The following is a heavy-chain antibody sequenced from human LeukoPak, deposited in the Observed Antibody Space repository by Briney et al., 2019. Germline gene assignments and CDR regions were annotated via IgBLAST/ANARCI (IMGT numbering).Heavy chain of an antibody. CDR2: INYSGST. V-gene: IGHV4-34*01. Sequence: PSETLSLTCAVYGGSFSGYYWSWIRQPPGKGLEWIGEINYSGSTNYNPSLKSRVTISVDTSKNQFSLKLSSVTAADTAVYYCARGRGSGGAADKGWYFDLWGRGTLVTVSS. J-gene: IGHJ2*01. D-gene: IGHD3-10*01. CDR1: GGSFSGYY. CDR3: ARGRGSGGAADKGWYFDL.